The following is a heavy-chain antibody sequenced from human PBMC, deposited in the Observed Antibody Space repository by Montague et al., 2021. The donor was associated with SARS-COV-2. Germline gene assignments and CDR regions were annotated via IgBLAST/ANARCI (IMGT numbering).Heavy chain of an antibody. Sequence: SETLSLTRAVYGGSFSGYYWSWIRQPPGRGLEWMGESNHSGSTNYKPSLKSRVPISVDTSKNQFSLTLSSVTAADTAVDYCAREGVGATTNDAFDIWGQRTLVTVSS. J-gene: IGHJ3*02. V-gene: IGHV4-34*01. D-gene: IGHD1-26*01. CDR1: GGSFSGYY. CDR2: SNHSGST. CDR3: AREGVGATTNDAFDI.